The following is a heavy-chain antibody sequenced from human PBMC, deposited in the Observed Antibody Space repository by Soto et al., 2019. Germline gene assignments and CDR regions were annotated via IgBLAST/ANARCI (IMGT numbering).Heavy chain of an antibody. D-gene: IGHD3-3*01. J-gene: IGHJ4*02. V-gene: IGHV1-2*02. CDR2: INLKSGGT. Sequence: ASVKVSCKASGYTFTDYYMHWVRQAPGQGLEWMGWINLKSGGTNYAQKFQGRVTMTRDTSISTAYMELSRLTSDDTAVYYCARGGIKIFGVVDYCGQGPLVTVYS. CDR1: GYTFTDYY. CDR3: ARGGIKIFGVVDY.